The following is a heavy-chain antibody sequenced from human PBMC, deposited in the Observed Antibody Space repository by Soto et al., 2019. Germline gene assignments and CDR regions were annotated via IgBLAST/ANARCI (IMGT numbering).Heavy chain of an antibody. CDR2: IITIFGTA. J-gene: IGHJ4*02. Sequence: QVQLVQSGAEVKKPGSSVKVSCKASGGTFSSYAISWVRQAPGQGLEWMGGIITIFGTANYAQKFQGRVTITADESTSTAYMELSSLRSEDTAVYYCASSPAGYCSSTSCYGVAYYFDYWGQGTLVTVSS. CDR3: ASSPAGYCSSTSCYGVAYYFDY. D-gene: IGHD2-2*01. V-gene: IGHV1-69*01. CDR1: GGTFSSYA.